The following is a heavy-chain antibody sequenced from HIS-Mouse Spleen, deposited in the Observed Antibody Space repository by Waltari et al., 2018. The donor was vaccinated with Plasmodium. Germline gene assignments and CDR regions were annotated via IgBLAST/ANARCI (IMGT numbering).Heavy chain of an antibody. D-gene: IGHD6-13*01. Sequence: QVQLVQSGAEVKKPGASVKVSCKASGYTFTGYYMHWVRQAPGQGLEWMGWMKPKSGGTKYAQKFQGRVTMTRDTSSSTAYMELSRLRSDDTAVYYCARVLGYKAAAGTFVEYFQHWGQGTLVTVSS. CDR1: GYTFTGYY. CDR3: ARVLGYKAAAGTFVEYFQH. V-gene: IGHV1-2*02. J-gene: IGHJ1*01. CDR2: MKPKSGGT.